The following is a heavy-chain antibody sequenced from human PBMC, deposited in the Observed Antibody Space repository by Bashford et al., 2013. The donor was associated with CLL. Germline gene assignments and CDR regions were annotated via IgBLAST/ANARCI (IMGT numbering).Heavy chain of an antibody. CDR3: ARGLAAAGTVGNY. J-gene: IGHJ4*02. Sequence: ASVKVSCKASGGTFSSYAISWVRQATGQGLEWMGWMNPNSGNTGYAQKFQGRVTMTRNISISTAYMELSSLRSEDTAVYFCARGLAAAGTVGNYWGQGTLVTVSS. CDR1: GGTFSSYA. V-gene: IGHV1-8*02. CDR2: MNPNSGNT. D-gene: IGHD6-13*01.